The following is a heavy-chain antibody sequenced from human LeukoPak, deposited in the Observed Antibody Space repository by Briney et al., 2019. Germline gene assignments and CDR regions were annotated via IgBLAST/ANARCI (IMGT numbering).Heavy chain of an antibody. Sequence: PSETLSLTCTVSGGSISSGGYYWSWIRQHPGKGLEWIGYIYYSGSTYYNPSLKSRVTISVDTSKNQFSLKLSSVTAADTAVYYCARVGYYYDSSGYYPSFKFDYWGQGTLVTVSS. D-gene: IGHD3-22*01. CDR3: ARVGYYYDSSGYYPSFKFDY. CDR2: IYYSGST. V-gene: IGHV4-31*03. J-gene: IGHJ4*02. CDR1: GGSISSGGYY.